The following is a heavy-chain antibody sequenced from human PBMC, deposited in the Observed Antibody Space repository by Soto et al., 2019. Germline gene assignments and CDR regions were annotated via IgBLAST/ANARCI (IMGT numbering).Heavy chain of an antibody. V-gene: IGHV1-18*04. CDR2: ISTYNSRT. J-gene: IGHJ6*04. CDR3: ARARYCASRSCYKHYYYGMDT. D-gene: IGHD2-2*02. CDR1: GYTFTSHG. Sequence: ASVKVSCKASGYTFTSHGISWVRQAPGQGLEWLGWISTYNSRTHYAQKVQGRVTMTTDTSTSTAYLDLRSLTFYYTAVYYCARARYCASRSCYKHYYYGMDTWGEGTTVTVSS.